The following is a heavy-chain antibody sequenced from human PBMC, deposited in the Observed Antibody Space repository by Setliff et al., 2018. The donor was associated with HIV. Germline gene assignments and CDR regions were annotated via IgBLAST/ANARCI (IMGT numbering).Heavy chain of an antibody. CDR1: GFTFSTHA. V-gene: IGHV3-33*08. Sequence: PGGSLRLSCAASGFTFSTHAMTWVRQAPGKGLEWVAVIWYDGSNKYYADSVKGRFTISRDNSNNTLYLQMNSLRAEDTAVYYCQTGNLNPNWGQGTLVTVSS. J-gene: IGHJ4*02. CDR2: IWYDGSNK. CDR3: QTGNLNPN.